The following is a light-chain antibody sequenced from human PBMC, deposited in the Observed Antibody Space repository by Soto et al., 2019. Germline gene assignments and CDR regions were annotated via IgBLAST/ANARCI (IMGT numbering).Light chain of an antibody. J-gene: IGKJ1*01. CDR3: QQYNNWPRT. Sequence: EIVMTQSPATLSVSPGERATLSCRASQSVSSDLAWYHQKPGQPPRPLIYGASTRATGIPARFSGSGSGTEFTLTINSLQSEDFAVYYCQQYNNWPRTFGQGTKVDIK. V-gene: IGKV3-15*01. CDR2: GAS. CDR1: QSVSSD.